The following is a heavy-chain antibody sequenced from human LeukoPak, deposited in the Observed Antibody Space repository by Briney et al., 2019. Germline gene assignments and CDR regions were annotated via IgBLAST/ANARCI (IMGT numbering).Heavy chain of an antibody. Sequence: GGSLRLSCAASGFTFSSYAMHWVRQAPGKGLEYVSAISSNGGSTYYANSVKGRFTISRDNSKNTLYLQMGSLRAEDTAVYYCAKGSTNARPYYFDYWGQGSLVTVSS. CDR2: ISSNGGST. V-gene: IGHV3-64*01. CDR1: GFTFSSYA. CDR3: AKGSTNARPYYFDY. J-gene: IGHJ4*02. D-gene: IGHD2-8*01.